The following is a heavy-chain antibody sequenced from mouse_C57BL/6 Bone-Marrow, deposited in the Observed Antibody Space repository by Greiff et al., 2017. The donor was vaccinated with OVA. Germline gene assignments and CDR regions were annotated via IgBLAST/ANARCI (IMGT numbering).Heavy chain of an antibody. CDR3: ARKRLPGSSYDYAMDY. CDR1: GFSLTSYG. V-gene: IGHV2-2*01. J-gene: IGHJ4*01. D-gene: IGHD1-1*01. Sequence: QVQLKQSGPGLVQPSQSLSITCTVSGFSLTSYGVHWVRQSPGKGLEWLGVIWSGGSTDYNAAFISRLSISKDNSKSQVFFKMNSLQADDTAIYYCARKRLPGSSYDYAMDYWGQGTSVTVSS. CDR2: IWSGGST.